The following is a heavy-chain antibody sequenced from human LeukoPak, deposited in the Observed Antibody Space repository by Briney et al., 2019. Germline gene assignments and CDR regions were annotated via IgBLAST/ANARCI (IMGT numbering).Heavy chain of an antibody. V-gene: IGHV4-30-4*01. CDR2: MYYSGSS. D-gene: IGHD3-9*01. Sequence: SQTLSLTCTVSGGSITSGDHYWTWIRQPPGKGLEWIGYMYYSGSSSYNPSLRSRVTISIDTSKNQFSLRLSSVTAADTAVYYCAREGYYDVLTGYCSDYWGQGTLVTVSS. CDR1: GGSITSGDHY. CDR3: AREGYYDVLTGYCSDY. J-gene: IGHJ4*02.